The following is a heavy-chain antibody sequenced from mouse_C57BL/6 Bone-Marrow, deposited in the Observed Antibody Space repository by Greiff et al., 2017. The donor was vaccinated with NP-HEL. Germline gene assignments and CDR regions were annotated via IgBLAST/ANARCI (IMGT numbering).Heavy chain of an antibody. CDR3: ARGGTGALAWFAY. CDR1: GYTFTSYG. Sequence: QVQLKESGAELARPGASVKLSCKASGYTFTSYGISWVKHRTGQGLEWIGEIYPRSGNTYYNEKFKGKATLTADKSSSTAYMELRSLTSEDSAVYFCARGGTGALAWFAYWGQGTLVTVSA. D-gene: IGHD4-1*01. V-gene: IGHV1-81*01. J-gene: IGHJ3*01. CDR2: IYPRSGNT.